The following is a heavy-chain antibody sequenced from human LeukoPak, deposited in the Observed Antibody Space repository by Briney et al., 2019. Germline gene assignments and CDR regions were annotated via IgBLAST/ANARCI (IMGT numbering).Heavy chain of an antibody. J-gene: IGHJ6*02. Sequence: PSETLSLTCSVSGGSISSYYWSWIRQPPGKGLEWIGYIYYSGSTNSNPSLNSRVTISLDTSKNQLSLKLSSVTAADTAVYYCARGPPNTGDYYYYGMDVWGQGTTVTVSS. CDR2: IYYSGST. CDR3: ARGPPNTGDYYYYGMDV. V-gene: IGHV4-59*01. CDR1: GGSISSYY. D-gene: IGHD4-17*01.